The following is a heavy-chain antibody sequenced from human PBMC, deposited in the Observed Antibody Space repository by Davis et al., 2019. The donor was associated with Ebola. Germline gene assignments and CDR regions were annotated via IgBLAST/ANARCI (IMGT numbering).Heavy chain of an antibody. Sequence: ASVKVSCKASGYTFTSYYMHWVRQAPGQGLEWMGIINPSGGSTSYAQKFQGRVTMTRDTSTSTVYMELSSLRSEDTAVYYCRCQDIVVVPAARRDYWGQGTLVTVSS. V-gene: IGHV1-46*01. J-gene: IGHJ4*02. CDR3: RCQDIVVVPAARRDY. D-gene: IGHD2-2*01. CDR1: GYTFTSYY. CDR2: INPSGGST.